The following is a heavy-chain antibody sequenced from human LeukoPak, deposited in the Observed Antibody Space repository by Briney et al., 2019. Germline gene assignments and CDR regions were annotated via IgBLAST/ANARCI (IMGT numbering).Heavy chain of an antibody. D-gene: IGHD3-10*01. CDR2: ISWSSGSI. CDR1: GFTFDDYA. CDR3: AKSRTGMELLWFGEFDY. Sequence: GRSLRLSCAASGFTFDDYAMHWVRQAPGKGLEWVSGISWSSGSIGYADSVKGRFTISRDNAKNSLYLQMNSLRAEDTALYYCAKSRTGMELLWFGEFDYWGQGTLVTVSS. V-gene: IGHV3-9*01. J-gene: IGHJ4*02.